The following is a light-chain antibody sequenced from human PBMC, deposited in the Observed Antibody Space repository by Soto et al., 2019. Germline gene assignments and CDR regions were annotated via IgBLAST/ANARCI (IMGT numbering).Light chain of an antibody. CDR3: QQYNSYSAT. CDR1: QSISIW. V-gene: IGKV1-5*01. J-gene: IGKJ1*01. Sequence: DIPMTQSPSTLSASVGDRVTITCRASQSISIWLAWYQQKPGKAPKLLIYDASSLKSGVPSRFSGSGSGTEFTLTISSLQPDDFATYFCQQYNSYSATFGQGTMVEIK. CDR2: DAS.